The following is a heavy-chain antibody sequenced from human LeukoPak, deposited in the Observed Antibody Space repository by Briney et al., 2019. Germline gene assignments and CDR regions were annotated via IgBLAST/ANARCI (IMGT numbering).Heavy chain of an antibody. Sequence: GGSLRLSCAASGFTFSSYGMHWVRQAPGKGLEWVAVISYDGSNKYYADSVKGRFTISRDNSKNTLYLQMNSLRAEDTAVYYCAKESNYYGSGSSRRSYYYYYYMGVWGKGTTVTVSS. D-gene: IGHD3-10*01. CDR1: GFTFSSYG. CDR3: AKESNYYGSGSSRRSYYYYYYMGV. CDR2: ISYDGSNK. V-gene: IGHV3-30*18. J-gene: IGHJ6*03.